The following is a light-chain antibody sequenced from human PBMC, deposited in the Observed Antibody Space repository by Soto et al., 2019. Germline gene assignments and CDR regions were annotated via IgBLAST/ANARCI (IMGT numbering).Light chain of an antibody. J-gene: IGKJ1*01. CDR1: QGIRND. Sequence: AIQMTQSPSSLSASVGDRVTITCRASQGIRNDLGWYQQKPGKAPKLLIYGASSLQSGVPSRFSCSGSGTDFTLTISSLQPEDFATYYCLQDYNYPRTFGQGTKVEI. CDR3: LQDYNYPRT. CDR2: GAS. V-gene: IGKV1-6*01.